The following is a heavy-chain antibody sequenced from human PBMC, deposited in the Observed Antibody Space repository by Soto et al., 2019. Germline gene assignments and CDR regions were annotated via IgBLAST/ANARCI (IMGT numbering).Heavy chain of an antibody. Sequence: AASVKVSCKASGYTFTSYGISWVRQAPGQGLEWMGWISAYNGNTNYAQKLQGRVTMTTDTSTSTAYMELRSLRSDDTAVYYCARGRIDIAVAGHYYFDYWGQGTLVTVSS. D-gene: IGHD6-19*01. V-gene: IGHV1-18*04. CDR2: ISAYNGNT. CDR1: GYTFTSYG. CDR3: ARGRIDIAVAGHYYFDY. J-gene: IGHJ4*02.